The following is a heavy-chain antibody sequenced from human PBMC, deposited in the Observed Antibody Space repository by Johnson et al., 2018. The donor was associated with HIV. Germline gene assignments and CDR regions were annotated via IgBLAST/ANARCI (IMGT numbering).Heavy chain of an antibody. Sequence: VQLVESGGGVVQPGRSLRASCAASGFGFSRYVMHWVRQAPGRGLQWVASLYSGGPTYYADSVQGRCSISRDNSENTLYLQMNNLRSEDTAVYYCAREGAWELRPGAFDIWGQGTMVTVSS. D-gene: IGHD1-7*01. J-gene: IGHJ3*02. CDR3: AREGAWELRPGAFDI. V-gene: IGHV3-66*01. CDR2: LYSGGPT. CDR1: GFGFSRYV.